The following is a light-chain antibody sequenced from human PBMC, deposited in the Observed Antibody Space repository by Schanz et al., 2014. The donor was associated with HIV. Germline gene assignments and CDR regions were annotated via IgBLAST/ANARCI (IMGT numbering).Light chain of an antibody. CDR3: QQLNSFPYT. CDR2: AAS. J-gene: IGKJ2*01. Sequence: DIQLTQSPSSLSASVGDRVTITCRASQGMSNDLPWYQQKPGKVPKLLSYAASTLQSGVPSRFSGSGSGTDFTLTISSLQPDDFATYYCQQLNSFPYTFGQGTMLEI. CDR1: QGMSND. V-gene: IGKV1-27*01.